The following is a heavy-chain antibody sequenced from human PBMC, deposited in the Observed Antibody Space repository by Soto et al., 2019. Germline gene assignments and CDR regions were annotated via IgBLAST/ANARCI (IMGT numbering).Heavy chain of an antibody. CDR3: AKVSLAARLYYYYYGMDV. D-gene: IGHD6-6*01. CDR2: ISYDGSNK. J-gene: IGHJ6*02. Sequence: GGSLRLSCAASGFTFSSYGMHWVRQAPGKGLEWVAVISYDGSNKYYADSVKGRFTISRDNSKNTLYLQMNSLRAEDTAVYYCAKVSLAARLYYYYYGMDVWGQGTTVTVSS. CDR1: GFTFSSYG. V-gene: IGHV3-30*18.